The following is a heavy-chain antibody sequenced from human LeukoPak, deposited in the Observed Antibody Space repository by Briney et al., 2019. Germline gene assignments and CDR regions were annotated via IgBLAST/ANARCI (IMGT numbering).Heavy chain of an antibody. Sequence: GGSLRLSCAASGFTFSSYSMNWVRQAPGKGLEWVSSISSSSSYIYYADSVKGRFTISRDNAKNSLYLQMNSLRAEDTAVYYCARESYYYDSSGEQSQNWFDPWGQGTLVTVSS. V-gene: IGHV3-21*01. CDR1: GFTFSSYS. CDR3: ARESYYYDSSGEQSQNWFDP. CDR2: ISSSSSYI. J-gene: IGHJ5*02. D-gene: IGHD3-22*01.